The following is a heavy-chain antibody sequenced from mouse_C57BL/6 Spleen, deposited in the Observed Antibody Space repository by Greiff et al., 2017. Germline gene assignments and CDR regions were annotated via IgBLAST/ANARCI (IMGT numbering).Heavy chain of an antibody. CDR1: GFSLTSYG. J-gene: IGHJ4*01. V-gene: IGHV2-6-1*01. CDR3: ARHTLYYYGSSYYAMDY. CDR2: IWSDGST. D-gene: IGHD1-1*01. Sequence: VQLQESGPGLEAPSQSLSITCTVSGFSLTSYGVHWVRQPPGKGLERLVVIWSDGSTTYNSALKSRLSISKDNSKSQVFLKMNSLQTDDTAMYYCARHTLYYYGSSYYAMDYWGQGTSVTVSS.